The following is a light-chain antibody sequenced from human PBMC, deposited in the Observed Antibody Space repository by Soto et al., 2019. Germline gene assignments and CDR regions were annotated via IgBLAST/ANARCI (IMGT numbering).Light chain of an antibody. CDR2: WAS. V-gene: IGKV4-1*01. J-gene: IGKJ1*01. Sequence: DIVMTQSPDSLAVSLGERATINCKSSQSVLFTSNNKNYLAWYQQKPGQPPKLLIYWASTRESGVPDRFSGRGSVTDFTLTISSLQAEDVAVYYCQQYYSTPWMFGQGTKVEIK. CDR1: QSVLFTSNNKNY. CDR3: QQYYSTPWM.